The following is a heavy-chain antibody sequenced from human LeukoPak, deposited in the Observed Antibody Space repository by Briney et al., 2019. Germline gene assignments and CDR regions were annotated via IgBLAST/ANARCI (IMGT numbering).Heavy chain of an antibody. CDR2: ISSSSRTI. V-gene: IGHV3-48*02. Sequence: GGSLRLSCAASGFTFSSYSMSWVRQAPGKGLEWVSYISSSSRTIYYVDSVKGRFTISRDNAKNSLFLQMNSLRDEDTAVYYCARDVDYGPGGNDYWGQGTLVTVSS. J-gene: IGHJ4*02. CDR3: ARDVDYGPGGNDY. D-gene: IGHD4/OR15-4a*01. CDR1: GFTFSSYS.